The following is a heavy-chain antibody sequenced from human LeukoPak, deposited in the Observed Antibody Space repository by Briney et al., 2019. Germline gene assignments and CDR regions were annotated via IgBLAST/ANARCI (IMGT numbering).Heavy chain of an antibody. V-gene: IGHV4-39*01. CDR2: IYYSGTT. Sequence: SETLSLTCTVSGGSISSYYWGWIRQPPGKGLEWIGSIYYSGTTYYNPSLKSRVTISVDTSKNQFSLKLSSVTAADTALYYCAKHYMGSSYNHGLDCWGQGTLVTVSS. CDR3: AKHYMGSSYNHGLDC. CDR1: GGSISSYY. D-gene: IGHD3-10*01. J-gene: IGHJ4*02.